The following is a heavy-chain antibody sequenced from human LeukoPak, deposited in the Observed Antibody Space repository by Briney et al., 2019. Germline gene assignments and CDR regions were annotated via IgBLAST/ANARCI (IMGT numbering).Heavy chain of an antibody. CDR3: ARIDYYGSGSYIDY. V-gene: IGHV4-39*01. CDR2: IYYSGST. CDR1: GGSISSSSYY. J-gene: IGHJ4*02. Sequence: NASETLSLTCTVSGGSISSSSYYWGWIRQPPGKGLEWIGSIYYSGSTYYNPSLKSRVTISVDTSKNQFSLKLSSVTAADTAVYYCARIDYYGSGSYIDYWGQGTLATVSS. D-gene: IGHD3-10*01.